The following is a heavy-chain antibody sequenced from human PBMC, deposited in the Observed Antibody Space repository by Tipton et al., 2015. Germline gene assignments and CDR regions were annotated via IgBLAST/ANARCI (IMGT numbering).Heavy chain of an antibody. J-gene: IGHJ4*02. CDR3: ARDILNDFCSGWPEEY. D-gene: IGHD3-3*01. Sequence: SLRLSCAASGFTFSSYWMSWVRQAPGKGLEWVANIKQDGSEKYYVDSVKGRFTISRDNAKNSLHLQMNSLRAEDTAVYYCARDILNDFCSGWPEEYWGQGTLVTVSS. V-gene: IGHV3-7*03. CDR2: IKQDGSEK. CDR1: GFTFSSYW.